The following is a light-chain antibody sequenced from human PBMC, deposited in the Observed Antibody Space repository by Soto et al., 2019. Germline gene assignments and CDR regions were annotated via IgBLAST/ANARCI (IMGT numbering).Light chain of an antibody. CDR3: SSYTRSSTVG. CDR1: SSDVGGYNY. Sequence: QSALTQPASVSGSPGQSITISCTGTSSDVGGYNYVSWYQQHPGKAPKLMIYDVSNRPSGVSNRFSGSKSGNTASLTISGLQAEDEADYYCSSYTRSSTVGFGGGTQLTVL. J-gene: IGLJ2*01. V-gene: IGLV2-14*01. CDR2: DVS.